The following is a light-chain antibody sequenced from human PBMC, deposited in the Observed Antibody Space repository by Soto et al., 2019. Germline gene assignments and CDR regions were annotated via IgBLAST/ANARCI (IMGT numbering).Light chain of an antibody. CDR1: SSDVGGYNY. V-gene: IGLV2-8*01. CDR3: SSYAGSNNVV. Sequence: QSALTQPTSASGSPGQSVTISCTGTSSDVGGYNYVSWYQQHPGKAPKLMLYEVNKRPSGVPDRFSGSNSGNPAFLTVSGIQAEDEADYYCSSYAGSNNVVFGGGTKLTVL. J-gene: IGLJ3*02. CDR2: EVN.